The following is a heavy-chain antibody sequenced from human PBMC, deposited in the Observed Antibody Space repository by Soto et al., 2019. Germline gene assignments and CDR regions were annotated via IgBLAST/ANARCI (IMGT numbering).Heavy chain of an antibody. CDR1: GFPFSDYY. Sequence: QVPLVESGGDLVKPGGSLRLSCAASGFPFSDYYMSWIRQAPGKGLEWVSSISSSSSDTNYAQSVKGRFTISRDNAKTSLHLQMNSLRAEDTAVYYCARRRPTGYYNYWGQGTLVTVSA. J-gene: IGHJ4*02. CDR3: ARRRPTGYYNY. D-gene: IGHD3-9*01. CDR2: ISSSSSDT. V-gene: IGHV3-11*05.